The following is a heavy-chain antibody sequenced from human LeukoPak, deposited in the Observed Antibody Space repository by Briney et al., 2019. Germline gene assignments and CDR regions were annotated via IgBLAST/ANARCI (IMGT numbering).Heavy chain of an antibody. V-gene: IGHV3-23*01. CDR1: GFTFSSYA. D-gene: IGHD3-10*01. CDR2: ISGSGGST. J-gene: IGHJ4*02. Sequence: GGSLRLSCAASGFTFSSYAMSWVRQAPGKGLEWVSAISGSGGSTYYADSVKGRFTISRDNSKNTLYLQMNSLRAEDTAVYYWAKDLVSGGYKRATEGNGGKGPLVTAS. CDR3: AKDLVSGGYKRATEGN.